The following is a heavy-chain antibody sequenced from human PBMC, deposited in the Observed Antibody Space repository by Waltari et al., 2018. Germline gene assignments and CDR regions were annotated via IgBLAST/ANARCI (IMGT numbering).Heavy chain of an antibody. CDR2: IDNSGNT. V-gene: IGHV4-31*03. J-gene: IGHJ4*02. Sequence: QVQLLESGPGLVKPSQTLSLPCTVSGASISTAGYHWTWIRQQPGKGLEWIGYIDNSGNTYYNMSLKSRITVSGDTSKSQFSLRMTSVTTADTTVYFCAAGQRFGEVGIPPLHYWGPGTLVTVSS. CDR3: AAGQRFGEVGIPPLHY. D-gene: IGHD3-10*01. CDR1: GASISTAGYH.